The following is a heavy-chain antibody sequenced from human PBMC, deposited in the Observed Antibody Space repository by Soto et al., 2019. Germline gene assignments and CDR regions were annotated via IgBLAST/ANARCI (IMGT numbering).Heavy chain of an antibody. Sequence: SETLSLTCAVSGVSISSHVWSWIRQPPGKGLEWIGYIYDSGTNYNPSLKSRLTMSIDTSRNQFSLELRSLRSDDTAVYYCARDRDYSWFDPWGQGALVTVSS. V-gene: IGHV4-59*11. CDR2: IYDSGT. CDR3: ARDRDYSWFDP. CDR1: GVSISSHV. D-gene: IGHD2-15*01. J-gene: IGHJ5*02.